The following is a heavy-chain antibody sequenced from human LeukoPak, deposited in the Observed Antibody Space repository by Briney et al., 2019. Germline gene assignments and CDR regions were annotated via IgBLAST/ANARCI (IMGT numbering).Heavy chain of an antibody. V-gene: IGHV3-33*01. CDR1: GFTFSSYG. Sequence: GRSLRLSCAASGFTFSSYGMHWVRQAPGKGLEWVAVIWYDGSNKYYADSVKGRFTISRDNSKNTLYLQMNSLRAEDTAVYYCARDPEVRGVINYFDYWGRGTLVTVSS. J-gene: IGHJ4*02. CDR2: IWYDGSNK. D-gene: IGHD3-10*01. CDR3: ARDPEVRGVINYFDY.